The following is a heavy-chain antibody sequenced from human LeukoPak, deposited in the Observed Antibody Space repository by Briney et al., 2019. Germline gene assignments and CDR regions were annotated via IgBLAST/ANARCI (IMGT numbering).Heavy chain of an antibody. J-gene: IGHJ4*02. Sequence: GGSLRLSCAASGFTFSSYAMSWVRQAPGKGLEWVSSISSSSSYIYYADSVKGRFTISRDNAKNSLYLQMNSLRAEDTAVYYCARGKHSSGYYDYFDYWGQGTLVTVSS. V-gene: IGHV3-21*01. CDR1: GFTFSSYA. CDR2: ISSSSSYI. D-gene: IGHD3-22*01. CDR3: ARGKHSSGYYDYFDY.